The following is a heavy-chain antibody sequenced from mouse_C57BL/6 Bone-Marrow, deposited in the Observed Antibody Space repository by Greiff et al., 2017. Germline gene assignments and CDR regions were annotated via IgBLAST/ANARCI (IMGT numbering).Heavy chain of an antibody. CDR2: IHPNSGST. J-gene: IGHJ2*01. CDR1: GYTFTSYW. V-gene: IGHV1-64*01. D-gene: IGHD1-1*01. CDR3: ARSGYGSSYVHY. Sequence: QVQLKQPGAELVKPGASVKLSCKASGYTFTSYWMHWVKQRPGQGLEWIGMIHPNSGSTNYNEKFKSKATLTVDKSSSTAYMQLSSLTSEDSAVYYCARSGYGSSYVHYWGQGTTLTVSS.